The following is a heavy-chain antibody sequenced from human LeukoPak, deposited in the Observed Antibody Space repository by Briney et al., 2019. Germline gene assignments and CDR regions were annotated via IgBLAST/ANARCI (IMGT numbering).Heavy chain of an antibody. CDR2: IFHSGST. CDR3: ARERNYGGNSGWLDY. V-gene: IGHV4-39*07. Sequence: SETLSLTCTVSGGSISSGGYYWSWIRQPPGKGLEWIGSIFHSGSTYYNPSLKSRVTISVDTSKNQFSLKLSSVTAADTAVYYCARERNYGGNSGWLDYWGQGTLVTVS. CDR1: GGSISSGGYY. J-gene: IGHJ4*02. D-gene: IGHD4-23*01.